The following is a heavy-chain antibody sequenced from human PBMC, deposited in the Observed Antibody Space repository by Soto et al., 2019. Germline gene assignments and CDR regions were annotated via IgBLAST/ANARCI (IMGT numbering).Heavy chain of an antibody. CDR2: IIPIFGTA. J-gene: IGHJ4*02. D-gene: IGHD5-18*01. CDR3: AVRGYSYGFPFDY. V-gene: IGHV1-69*13. Sequence: SVKVSCKASGGTFSSYAISWVRQAPGQGLEWMGGIIPIFGTANYAQKFQGRVTITADESTSTAYMELSSLRSEDTAVYYCAVRGYSYGFPFDYWGQGTLVTSPQ. CDR1: GGTFSSYA.